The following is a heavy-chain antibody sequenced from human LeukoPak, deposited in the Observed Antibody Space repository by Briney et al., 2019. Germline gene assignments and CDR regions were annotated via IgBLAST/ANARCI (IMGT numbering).Heavy chain of an antibody. CDR2: IYYSGST. J-gene: IGHJ4*02. Sequence: SETLSLTCTVSGGSISSYYWSWIRQPPGKGLEWIGYIYYSGSTNYNPSLKSRVTISVDTSKNQFSLKLSSVTAADTAVYYCARHFDYDSSGHTFDYWGQGTPVTVSS. V-gene: IGHV4-59*08. CDR1: GGSISSYY. CDR3: ARHFDYDSSGHTFDY. D-gene: IGHD3-22*01.